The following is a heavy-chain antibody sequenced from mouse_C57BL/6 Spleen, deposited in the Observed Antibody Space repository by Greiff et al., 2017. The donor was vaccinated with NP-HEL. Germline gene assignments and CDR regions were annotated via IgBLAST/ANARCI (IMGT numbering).Heavy chain of an antibody. Sequence: VQLQQSGAELVRPGASVTLSCKASGYTFTDYEMHWVKQTPVHGLEWIGAIDPETGGTAYNQKFKGKAILTADKSSSTAYMELRSLTSEDSAVYYCTRSNYGGYFDVWGTGTTVTVSS. D-gene: IGHD2-5*01. CDR3: TRSNYGGYFDV. J-gene: IGHJ1*03. CDR2: IDPETGGT. CDR1: GYTFTDYE. V-gene: IGHV1-15*01.